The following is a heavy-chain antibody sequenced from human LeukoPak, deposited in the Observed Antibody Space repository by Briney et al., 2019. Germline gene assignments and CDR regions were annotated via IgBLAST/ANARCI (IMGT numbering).Heavy chain of an antibody. J-gene: IGHJ4*02. V-gene: IGHV3-21*01. Sequence: PGGSPRLSCAASGFTFSSYSMNWVRQAPGKGLEWVSSISSSSSYIYYADSVKGRFTISRGNAKNSLYLQMNSLRAEDTAVYYCARESSSWYYFDYWGQGTLVTVSS. CDR2: ISSSSSYI. CDR1: GFTFSSYS. D-gene: IGHD6-13*01. CDR3: ARESSSWYYFDY.